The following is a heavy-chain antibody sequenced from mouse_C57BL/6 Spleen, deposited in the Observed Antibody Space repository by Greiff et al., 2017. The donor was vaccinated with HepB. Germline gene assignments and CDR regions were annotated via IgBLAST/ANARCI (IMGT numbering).Heavy chain of an antibody. Sequence: VQLQQPGAELVKPGASVKLSCKASGYTFTSYWMQWVKQRPGQGLEWIGEIDPSDSYTNYNLKFKGKATLTVDTSSSTAYMQLSSLTSEDSAVYYCARRLLLRQYYFDYWGQGTTLTVSS. CDR3: ARRLLLRQYYFDY. CDR2: IDPSDSYT. D-gene: IGHD1-1*01. J-gene: IGHJ2*01. V-gene: IGHV1-50*01. CDR1: GYTFTSYW.